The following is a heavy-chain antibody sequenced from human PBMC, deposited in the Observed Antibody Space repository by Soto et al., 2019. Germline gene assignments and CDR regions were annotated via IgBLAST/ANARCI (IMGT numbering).Heavy chain of an antibody. CDR3: ARGERWRGYCSSTSCSTPGLDY. D-gene: IGHD2-2*01. J-gene: IGHJ4*02. CDR2: IWYDGSNK. CDR1: GFTFSSYG. Sequence: GGSLRLSCAASGFTFSSYGMHWVRQAPGKGLEWVAVIWYDGSNKYYADSVKGRFTISRDNSKNTLYLQMNSLRAEDTAVYYCARGERWRGYCSSTSCSTPGLDYWGQGTLVTVSS. V-gene: IGHV3-33*01.